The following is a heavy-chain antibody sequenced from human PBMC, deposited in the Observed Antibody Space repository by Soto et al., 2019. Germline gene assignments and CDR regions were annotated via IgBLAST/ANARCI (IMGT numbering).Heavy chain of an antibody. CDR2: IYFDGITT. D-gene: IGHD1-26*01. Sequence: GSLRLSFTASGFTFNTHWMPWVRQAPWKWLVWVSRIYFDGITTNYSDSVKGRLTVSRDNAKKTVYLHVNHLRDEDTAVYYCARGGAMGVDYWGQGTLVTVSS. CDR1: GFTFNTHW. V-gene: IGHV3-74*01. J-gene: IGHJ4*02. CDR3: ARGGAMGVDY.